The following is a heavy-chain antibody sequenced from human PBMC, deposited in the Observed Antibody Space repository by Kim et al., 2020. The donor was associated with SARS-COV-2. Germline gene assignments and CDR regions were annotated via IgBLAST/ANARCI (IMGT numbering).Heavy chain of an antibody. CDR2: IKSKADGGTT. V-gene: IGHV3-15*01. CDR1: GFTFSYAW. Sequence: GSLRLSCAASGFTFSYAWMNWVRQAPGKGLEWVGHIKSKADGGTTDYAAPVKGRFTIARDDSKNTLYLQMNSLKTEDTAVYYCTTEYYYGSGSLDWGQG. CDR3: TTEYYYGSGSLD. D-gene: IGHD3-10*01. J-gene: IGHJ4*02.